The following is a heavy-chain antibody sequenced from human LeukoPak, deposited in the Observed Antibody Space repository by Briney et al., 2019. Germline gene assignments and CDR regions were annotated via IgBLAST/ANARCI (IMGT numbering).Heavy chain of an antibody. Sequence: SETLSLTCAVSGGSISSSNWWSWVRQPPGKGLEWIGEIYHSGSTNYNPSLKSRVTISVDKSKNQFSLKLSSVTAADTAVYYCARVSSGSSYCYYYYMDVWGKGTTVTVSS. D-gene: IGHD1-26*01. V-gene: IGHV4-4*02. CDR2: IYHSGST. J-gene: IGHJ6*03. CDR1: GGSISSSNW. CDR3: ARVSSGSSYCYYYYMDV.